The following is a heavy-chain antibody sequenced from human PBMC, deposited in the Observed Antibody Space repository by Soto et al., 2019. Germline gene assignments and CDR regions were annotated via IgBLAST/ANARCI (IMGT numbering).Heavy chain of an antibody. CDR3: ARVLSHFVVAATLFDY. D-gene: IGHD2-15*01. J-gene: IGHJ4*02. V-gene: IGHV1-2*02. Sequence: ASVEVSCKXSGYTFTGYYMHWVRQAPGQGLEWMGWINPNSGGTNYAQKFQGRVTMTRDTSISTAYMELSRLRSDDTAVYYCARVLSHFVVAATLFDYWGQGTLVTVSS. CDR1: GYTFTGYY. CDR2: INPNSGGT.